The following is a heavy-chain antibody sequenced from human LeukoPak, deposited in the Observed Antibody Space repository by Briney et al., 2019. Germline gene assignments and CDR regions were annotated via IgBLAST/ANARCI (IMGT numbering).Heavy chain of an antibody. J-gene: IGHJ4*02. V-gene: IGHV1-2*02. CDR2: INPNSGGT. Sequence: ASVKVSCKASGYTFTGYYMHWVRQAPGQGLEWMGWINPNSGGTNYAQKFQGRVTMTRETSISTAYMELSRLRSGDPAVYYCAHGGNEPHLRYYFDYWGQGTLVTVSS. CDR1: GYTFTGYY. D-gene: IGHD4-23*01. CDR3: AHGGNEPHLRYYFDY.